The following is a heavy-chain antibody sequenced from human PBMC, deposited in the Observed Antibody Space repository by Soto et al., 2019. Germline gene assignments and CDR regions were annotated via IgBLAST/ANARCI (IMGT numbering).Heavy chain of an antibody. Sequence: PSETLSLTCAVYGGSFSGYYWSWIRQPPGKGLEWIGEINHSGSTNYNPSLKSRVTISVDTSKNQFSLKLSSVTAADTAVYYCARRVNWNSGLDYWGQGTLVTVSS. J-gene: IGHJ4*02. D-gene: IGHD1-7*01. CDR1: GGSFSGYY. CDR2: INHSGST. V-gene: IGHV4-34*01. CDR3: ARRVNWNSGLDY.